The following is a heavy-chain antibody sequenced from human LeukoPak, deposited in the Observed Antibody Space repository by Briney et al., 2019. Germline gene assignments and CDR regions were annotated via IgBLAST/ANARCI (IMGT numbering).Heavy chain of an antibody. CDR1: GGTFSSYA. V-gene: IGHV1-69*05. CDR2: IIHIFGTA. Sequence: SVKVSCKASGGTFSSYAISWVRQAPGQGLEWMGGIIHIFGTANYAQKLQGRATLIKDDSTSPAYMELTSLSSEDTAVYYCARDRSAVAGRGGYDYWGQGTLVTVSS. D-gene: IGHD6-19*01. J-gene: IGHJ4*02. CDR3: ARDRSAVAGRGGYDY.